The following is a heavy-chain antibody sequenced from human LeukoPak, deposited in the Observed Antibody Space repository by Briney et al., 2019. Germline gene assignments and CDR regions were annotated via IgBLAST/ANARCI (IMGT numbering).Heavy chain of an antibody. D-gene: IGHD3-16*02. Sequence: GGSLRLSCAASGFTFSSYSMNWVRQAPGKGLEWVSSISSSSSYIYYADSVKGRFTISRDNSKNTLYLQMNSLRAEDTAVYYCAKDRGVGYPIWFDYWGQGTLVTVSS. CDR1: GFTFSSYS. CDR2: ISSSSSYI. J-gene: IGHJ4*02. V-gene: IGHV3-21*04. CDR3: AKDRGVGYPIWFDY.